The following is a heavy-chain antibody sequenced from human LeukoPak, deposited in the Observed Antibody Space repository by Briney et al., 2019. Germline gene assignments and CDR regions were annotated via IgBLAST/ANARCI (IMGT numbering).Heavy chain of an antibody. J-gene: IGHJ4*02. CDR2: INTNTGNP. CDR1: GYTFTTYA. CDR3: AREVWGGGGYYFDY. V-gene: IGHV7-4-1*02. D-gene: IGHD4-23*01. Sequence: ASVKVSCKASGYTFTTYAMNWVRQAPGQGLEWMGWINTNTGNPTYAQGFTGRFVFSSDTSVSTAYLQISSLKAEDTAVYCCAREVWGGGGYYFDYWGQGTLVTVSS.